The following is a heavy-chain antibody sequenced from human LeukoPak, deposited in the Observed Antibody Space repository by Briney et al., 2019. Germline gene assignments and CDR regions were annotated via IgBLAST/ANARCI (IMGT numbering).Heavy chain of an antibody. J-gene: IGHJ4*02. Sequence: SETLSLTCAVSGGSLSSSNWWSWVRQPPGKGLEWIGEIYHSGSTNYNPSLKSRVTISVGKSKNQFSLKLSSVTAADTAVYYCATIDSSGSLFDYWGQGTLVTVSS. CDR1: GGSLSSSNW. CDR3: ATIDSSGSLFDY. CDR2: IYHSGST. V-gene: IGHV4-4*02. D-gene: IGHD3-22*01.